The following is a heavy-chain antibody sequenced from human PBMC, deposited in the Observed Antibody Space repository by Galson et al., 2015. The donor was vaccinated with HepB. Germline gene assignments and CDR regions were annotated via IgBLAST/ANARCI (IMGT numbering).Heavy chain of an antibody. CDR2: ISSSSTTI. CDR3: ARGSPGGNSAELSFYAFDI. D-gene: IGHD4-23*01. J-gene: IGHJ3*02. CDR1: TFIFSTYS. V-gene: IGHV3-48*04. Sequence: SLRLSCAASTFIFSTYSMNWVRQAPGKGLEWVSYISSSSTTIYYADSVKGRFTISRDNAKNTLYLQMNSLRAEDTAVYYCARGSPGGNSAELSFYAFDIWGQGTMVTVSS.